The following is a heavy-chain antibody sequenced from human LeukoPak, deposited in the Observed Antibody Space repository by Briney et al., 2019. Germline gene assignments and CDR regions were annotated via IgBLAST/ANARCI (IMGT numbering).Heavy chain of an antibody. CDR1: GFIFSNYG. J-gene: IGHJ4*02. V-gene: IGHV3-33*01. CDR2: IWNDGSET. CDR3: ARDMGRAWYGPPDY. Sequence: GRSLRLSCAASGFIFSNYGMHWVRQAPGKRLEWVAVIWNDGSETFHADSVKGRFRIARENSKNTLYLQMNSLRAEDTAVYFCARDMGRAWYGPPDYWGQGTLVTVSS. D-gene: IGHD6-13*01.